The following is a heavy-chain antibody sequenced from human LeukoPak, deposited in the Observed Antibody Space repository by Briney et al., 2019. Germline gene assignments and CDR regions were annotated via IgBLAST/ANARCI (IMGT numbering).Heavy chain of an antibody. J-gene: IGHJ4*02. CDR2: IWYDGSNK. V-gene: IGHV3-33*01. Sequence: GGSLRLSCAASGFTFSSYGMHWVRQAPGKGLEWVAVIWYDGSNKYYADSVKGRFTISRDNSKNTLYLQMNSLRAEDTAVYYCARDPSTYGDEGLDYWGQGTLVTVSS. CDR3: ARDPSTYGDEGLDY. CDR1: GFTFSSYG. D-gene: IGHD4-17*01.